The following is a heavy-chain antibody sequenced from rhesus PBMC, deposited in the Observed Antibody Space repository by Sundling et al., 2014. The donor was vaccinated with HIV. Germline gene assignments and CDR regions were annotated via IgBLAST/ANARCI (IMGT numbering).Heavy chain of an antibody. V-gene: IGHV2-174*02. CDR1: GFSLTTSGMG. J-gene: IGHJ3*01. CDR2: IYWDDDK. CDR3: ARILITGNDEGAFDF. Sequence: QVTLKESGPALVKPTQTLTLTCTFSGFSLTTSGMGVGWIRQPPGKTLEWLAHIYWDDDKRYSTSLNSRLTISKDTSKNQVVLTMTNMDPEDTATYYCARILITGNDEGAFDFWGQGLRVTVSS. D-gene: IGHD1-26*01.